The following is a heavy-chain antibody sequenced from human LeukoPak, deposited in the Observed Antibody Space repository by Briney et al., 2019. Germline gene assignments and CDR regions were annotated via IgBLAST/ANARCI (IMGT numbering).Heavy chain of an antibody. Sequence: ASLKASCKASGGTFSSFAISWVRQAPAPGLEWMRGIIPIFGTASYAQNFQGSVTITTDESTSTAYRELSSLRADDTAVYYCASSPGWIEPTITYYFDSWCQGTLVTVSS. V-gene: IGHV1-69*05. D-gene: IGHD5-12*01. CDR3: ASSPGWIEPTITYYFDS. CDR1: GGTFSSFA. CDR2: IIPIFGTA. J-gene: IGHJ4*02.